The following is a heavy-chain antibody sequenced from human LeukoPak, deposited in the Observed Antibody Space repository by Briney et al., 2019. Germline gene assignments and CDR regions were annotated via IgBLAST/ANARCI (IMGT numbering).Heavy chain of an antibody. CDR1: GYTFTSYD. CDR3: ARGRIAARGFDP. D-gene: IGHD6-6*01. Sequence: ASMKVSCKASGYTFTSYDINWVRQATGQGLEWMGWMNPNSGNTGYAQKFQGRVTMTRNTSISTAYMELSSLRSEDTAVYYCARGRIAARGFDPWGQGTLVTVSS. J-gene: IGHJ5*02. V-gene: IGHV1-8*01. CDR2: MNPNSGNT.